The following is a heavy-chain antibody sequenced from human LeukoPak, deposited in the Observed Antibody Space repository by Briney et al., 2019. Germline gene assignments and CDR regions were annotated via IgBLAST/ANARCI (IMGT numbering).Heavy chain of an antibody. CDR3: ARQWDNNPPGE. CDR2: INHSGST. CDR1: GGSISSYY. V-gene: IGHV4-34*01. D-gene: IGHD1-26*01. J-gene: IGHJ4*02. Sequence: SETLSLTCTVSGGSISSYYWSWTRQSPGKGLEWIGEINHSGSTNYNPSLKSRVTISVDTSKNQFSLKLSSVTAADTAVYYCARQWDNNPPGEWGQGTLVTVSS.